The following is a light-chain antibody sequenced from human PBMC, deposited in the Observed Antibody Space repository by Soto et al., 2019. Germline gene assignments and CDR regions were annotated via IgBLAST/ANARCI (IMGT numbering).Light chain of an antibody. CDR1: QSVSSN. J-gene: IGKJ4*01. V-gene: IGKV3-15*01. CDR2: GAS. CDR3: QQYNNWPLT. Sequence: EIVMTQSPATLSVSPGERATLSCRASQSVSSNLAWYQQKPGQAPRLLIYGASTSATGIPARFSGSGSGTEFTLTISSLQSEDFAVSYCQQYNNWPLTFGGGTKVEIK.